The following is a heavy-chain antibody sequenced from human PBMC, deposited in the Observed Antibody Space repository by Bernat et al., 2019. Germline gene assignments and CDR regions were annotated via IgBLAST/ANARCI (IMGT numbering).Heavy chain of an antibody. D-gene: IGHD2-2*03. CDR1: GGSISSYY. Sequence: QVQLQESGPGLVKPSETLSLTCTVSGGSISSYYWSWIRQPPGKGLEWIGYIYYSGSTNYNPSLKSRVTISVDTSKNQFSLKLSSVTAADTAVYYCARVMDIGAFVIWGQGTMVTVSS. CDR3: ARVMDIGAFVI. J-gene: IGHJ3*02. CDR2: IYYSGST. V-gene: IGHV4-59*01.